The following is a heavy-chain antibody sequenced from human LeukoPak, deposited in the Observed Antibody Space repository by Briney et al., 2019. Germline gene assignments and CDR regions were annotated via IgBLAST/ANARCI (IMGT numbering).Heavy chain of an antibody. CDR2: INWNGGST. D-gene: IGHD6-6*01. CDR3: ARALPRLGIAACPRWFDP. J-gene: IGHJ5*02. V-gene: IGHV3-20*04. CDR1: GFSFYDYD. Sequence: TGGSLRLSCAASGFSFYDYDRSWVRQAPGKGLGWVSGINWNGGSTGYADSVKGRFTISRDNAKNSLYLQMNSLRAEDTAVYYCARALPRLGIAACPRWFDPWGEGTLVTVSS.